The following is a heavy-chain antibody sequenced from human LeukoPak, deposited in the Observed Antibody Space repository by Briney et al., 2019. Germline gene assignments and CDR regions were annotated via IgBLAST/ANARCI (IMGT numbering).Heavy chain of an antibody. Sequence: GGSLRLSCAASGFTFSSYGMHWVRQAPGKGLEWVAVISYDGSNKYYADSVKGRFTISRDNSKNTLYLQMNSLRAEDTAVYYCARTNYDILTAYNPYFDNWGQGTLVTVSS. CDR3: ARTNYDILTAYNPYFDN. V-gene: IGHV3-30*03. CDR2: ISYDGSNK. CDR1: GFTFSSYG. J-gene: IGHJ4*02. D-gene: IGHD3-9*01.